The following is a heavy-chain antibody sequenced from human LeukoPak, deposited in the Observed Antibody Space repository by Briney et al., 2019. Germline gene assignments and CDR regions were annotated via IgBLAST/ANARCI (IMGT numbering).Heavy chain of an antibody. J-gene: IGHJ5*02. D-gene: IGHD2-2*01. CDR2: ISAYNGNT. CDR3: ARGVSTSPHANWFDP. CDR1: GYTFTSYG. V-gene: IGHV1-18*01. Sequence: ASVKVSCKASGYTFTSYGISWVRQAPGQGLEWMGWISAYNGNTNYAQKLQGRVTMTTDTSTSTAYMELSSLRSEDTAVYYCARGVSTSPHANWFDPWGQGTLVTVSS.